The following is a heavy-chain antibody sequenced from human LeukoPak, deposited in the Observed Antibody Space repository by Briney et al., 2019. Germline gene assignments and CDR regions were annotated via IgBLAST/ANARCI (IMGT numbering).Heavy chain of an antibody. J-gene: IGHJ4*02. CDR3: ARGGGFGNY. CDR2: INHGGST. V-gene: IGHV4-34*01. CDR1: GGSFSGYY. D-gene: IGHD3-10*01. Sequence: SETLSLTCAVYGGSFSGYYWTWFRQPPGKGLEWIGQINHGGSTNYNPSLKSRVTISVDTSKNQFSLKRSSVTAADTAVYYCARGGGFGNYWGQGTLVTVSS.